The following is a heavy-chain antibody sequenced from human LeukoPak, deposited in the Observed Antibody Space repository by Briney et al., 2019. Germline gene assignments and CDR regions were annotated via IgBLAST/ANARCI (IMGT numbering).Heavy chain of an antibody. CDR1: GLTFSSYA. CDR2: ISGSGGST. J-gene: IGHJ4*02. CDR3: AKDDSSGYYYGSFDY. D-gene: IGHD3-22*01. Sequence: GGSLRLSCAASGLTFSSYAMSWVRQAPGKGLEWVSAISGSGGSTYYADSVKGRFTISRDNSKNTLYLQMNSLRAEDTAVYYCAKDDSSGYYYGSFDYWGQGTLVTVSS. V-gene: IGHV3-23*01.